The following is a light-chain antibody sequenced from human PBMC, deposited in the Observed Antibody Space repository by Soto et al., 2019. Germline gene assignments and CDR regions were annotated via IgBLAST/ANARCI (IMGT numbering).Light chain of an antibody. J-gene: IGLJ1*01. CDR3: SSYTSSSTLG. V-gene: IGLV2-14*01. Sequence: QSALTQPASVSGSPGQSITISCTGTSSDVGGYNYVSWYQQYPGKAPKLMIYEVSNRPSGVSNRFSGSKSGNTASLTISGLQAEDEADYYCSSYTSSSTLGFXSGTKGTVL. CDR1: SSDVGGYNY. CDR2: EVS.